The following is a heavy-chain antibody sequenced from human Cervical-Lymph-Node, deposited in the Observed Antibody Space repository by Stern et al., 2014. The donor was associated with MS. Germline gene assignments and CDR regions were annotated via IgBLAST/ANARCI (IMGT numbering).Heavy chain of an antibody. CDR1: GYTFTNYY. CDR2: INPSGGST. Sequence: VQLVESGAEVKKPGASVKVSCKASGYTFTNYYMHWVRQAPGQGLERMGIINPSGGSTSYAQKFQGRVTMTRDTSTSTVHMELSSLRSEDTAVYYCAREVAGHRLGMMDVWGQGTTVTVSS. V-gene: IGHV1-46*01. CDR3: AREVAGHRLGMMDV. D-gene: IGHD6-19*01. J-gene: IGHJ6*02.